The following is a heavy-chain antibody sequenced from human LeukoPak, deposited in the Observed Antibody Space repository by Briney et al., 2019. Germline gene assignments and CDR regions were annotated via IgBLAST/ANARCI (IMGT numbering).Heavy chain of an antibody. CDR3: AKDDSAEMATMSGWFDP. V-gene: IGHV3-9*01. D-gene: IGHD5-24*01. Sequence: GVSLRLSCAASGFTFDDYAMHWVRQAPGKGLEGVSGISWNSGSIGYADSVKGRFTISRDNAKNSLYLQMNSLRAEDTALYYCAKDDSAEMATMSGWFDPWGQGTLVTVSS. J-gene: IGHJ5*02. CDR2: ISWNSGSI. CDR1: GFTFDDYA.